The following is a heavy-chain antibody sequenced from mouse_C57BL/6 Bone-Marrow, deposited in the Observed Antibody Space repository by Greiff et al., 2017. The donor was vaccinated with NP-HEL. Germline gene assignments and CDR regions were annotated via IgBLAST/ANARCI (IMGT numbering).Heavy chain of an antibody. CDR1: GYTFTNYW. J-gene: IGHJ4*01. V-gene: IGHV1-63*01. CDR3: ARGRRGGAMDY. Sequence: VQLQESGAELVRPGTSVKMSCKASGYTFTNYWIGWAKQRHGHGLEWIGDIYPGGGYTNYNEKFKGKATLTADKSSSTAYMQFSSLTSEESAIYYCARGRRGGAMDYGGQGTSVTVSA. CDR2: IYPGGGYT.